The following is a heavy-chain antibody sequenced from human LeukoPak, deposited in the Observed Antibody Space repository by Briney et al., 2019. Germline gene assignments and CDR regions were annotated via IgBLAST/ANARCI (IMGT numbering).Heavy chain of an antibody. Sequence: GASLRLSCAASGFTFSNYAMSWVRQAPGKGLEWVSAISASGGSTYYADSVKGRFTISTDNSKNTLYLQMNSLRAEDTAVYYCAKEERSQLFDCWGQGTLVTVSS. CDR1: GFTFSNYA. D-gene: IGHD2-2*01. CDR3: AKEERSQLFDC. J-gene: IGHJ4*02. CDR2: ISASGGST. V-gene: IGHV3-23*01.